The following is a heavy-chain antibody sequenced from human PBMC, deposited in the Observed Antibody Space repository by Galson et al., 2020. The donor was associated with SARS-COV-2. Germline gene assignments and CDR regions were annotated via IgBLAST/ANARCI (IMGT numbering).Heavy chain of an antibody. V-gene: IGHV1-18*01. CDR3: ASVTGDSGYDY. Sequence: ASVKVSCKASGYSFASYGISWVRQAPGQGLEWMGWISAYNFNTKDAQKFQGSVTITTDTSTSTAYMELRGLRSDDTVVYHCASVTGDSGYDYWGQGTLVTVSS. CDR1: GYSFASYG. D-gene: IGHD5-12*01. CDR2: ISAYNFNT. J-gene: IGHJ4*02.